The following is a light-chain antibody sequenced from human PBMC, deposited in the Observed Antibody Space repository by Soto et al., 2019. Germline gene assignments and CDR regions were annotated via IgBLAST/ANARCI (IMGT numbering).Light chain of an antibody. V-gene: IGLV2-14*01. CDR1: SSDVCGYNY. CDR2: DVS. CDR3: SSYTSSSTRV. Sequence: QSALTQPASVSGSPGQSITISCTGASSDVCGYNYVSWYQQHPGKAPKLMIYDVSDRPSGVSNRFSGSKSGNTASLTISGLQAEDEDDYYCSSYTSSSTRVFGTGTKLTVL. J-gene: IGLJ1*01.